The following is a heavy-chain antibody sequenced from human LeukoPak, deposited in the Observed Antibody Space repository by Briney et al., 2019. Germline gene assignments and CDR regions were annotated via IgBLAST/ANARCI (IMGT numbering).Heavy chain of an antibody. J-gene: IGHJ4*02. CDR1: GFTFSSYW. D-gene: IGHD1-26*01. CDR2: INRDGSEK. CDR3: ASLVGTTRAFDY. Sequence: GGSLRLSCAASGFTFSSYWMSWVRQAPGKGLEWVANINRDGSEKYYVDSVKGRFTSSRDNAKNSLYLQMNSLRAEDTAVYYCASLVGTTRAFDYWGQGTLVTVSS. V-gene: IGHV3-7*01.